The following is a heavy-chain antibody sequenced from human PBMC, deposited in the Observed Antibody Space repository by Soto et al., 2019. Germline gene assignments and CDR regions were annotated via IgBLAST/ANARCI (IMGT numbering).Heavy chain of an antibody. D-gene: IGHD5-12*01. V-gene: IGHV1-2*02. J-gene: IGHJ5*02. Sequence: ASVKVSGKTSGDTFTDSSMHWVRQAPGQGLEWMGWINLNSGDTNYAEKFRGRVTMTRDTSIITAYMELTRLKSDDTAVYYCARDLGGYDLYGPDTWGQGTLVIVSS. CDR1: GDTFTDSS. CDR2: INLNSGDT. CDR3: ARDLGGYDLYGPDT.